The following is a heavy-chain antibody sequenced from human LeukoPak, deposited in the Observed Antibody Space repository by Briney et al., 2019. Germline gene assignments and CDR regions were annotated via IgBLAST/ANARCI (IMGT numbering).Heavy chain of an antibody. CDR2: IYRGDN. D-gene: IGHD2-15*01. Sequence: GGSLRPSCAVSGLTAGYNYMSWVRQAPGKGLEGVSVIYRGDNYYLRSVKGRFTISRDDSKNTVFLQMTRLRADDTAVYFCASYYCSSGSCYFDTWGQGTLVAVSS. CDR3: ASYYCSSGSCYFDT. CDR1: GLTAGYNY. V-gene: IGHV3-53*01. J-gene: IGHJ4*02.